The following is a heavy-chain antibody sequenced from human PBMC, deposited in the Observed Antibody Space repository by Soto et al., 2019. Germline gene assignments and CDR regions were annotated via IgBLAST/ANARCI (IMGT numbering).Heavy chain of an antibody. J-gene: IGHJ6*02. CDR2: VYSSGTT. Sequence: EVQLVETGGGLIQPGGSLSLSCAASGLAVTSNYMSWVRQAPGKGLEWVLIVYSSGTTYYADSVKGRFTFSRDKSKNTIYLQMRNLRAEDTAVYYCARVDTYDYYYSMDVWGQGTTVTVSS. CDR3: ARVDTYDYYYSMDV. CDR1: GLAVTSNY. D-gene: IGHD5-18*01. V-gene: IGHV3-53*02.